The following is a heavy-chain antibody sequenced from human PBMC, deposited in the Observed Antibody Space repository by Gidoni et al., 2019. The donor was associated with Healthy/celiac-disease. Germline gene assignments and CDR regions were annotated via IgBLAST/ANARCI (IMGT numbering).Heavy chain of an antibody. Sequence: QVQLVQSGAEVKKPGASVTVSCKASGYTFTGYYMHWVRQAPGQGLEWMGWINPNSGGTNYAQKFQGRVTMTRDTSISTAYMELSRLRSDDTAVYYCARDLPTTVTTPYYYYGMDVWGQGTTVTVSS. CDR1: GYTFTGYY. CDR3: ARDLPTTVTTPYYYYGMDV. CDR2: INPNSGGT. J-gene: IGHJ6*02. D-gene: IGHD4-17*01. V-gene: IGHV1-2*02.